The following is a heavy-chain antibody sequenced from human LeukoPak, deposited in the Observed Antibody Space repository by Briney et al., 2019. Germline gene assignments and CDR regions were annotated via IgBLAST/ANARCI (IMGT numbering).Heavy chain of an antibody. CDR2: IKGDGSDK. CDR3: ARRFDY. CDR1: GFTFSSSW. J-gene: IGHJ4*02. V-gene: IGHV3-7*01. Sequence: PGGSLRLSCAASGFTFSSSWMTWVRQAPGKGLEWLANIKGDGSDKNYVDSVKGRFTISRDNAKNSLYLQMNSLRAEDTALYYCARRFDYWGQGTQVTVSS.